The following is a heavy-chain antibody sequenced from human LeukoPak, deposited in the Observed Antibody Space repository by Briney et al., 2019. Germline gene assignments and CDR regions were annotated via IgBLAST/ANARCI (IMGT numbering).Heavy chain of an antibody. Sequence: GASVKASCKPSGYSFYDFYIHWVRQAPGQGLAWMGWIDPNSGGRNYAQKFQGRVTMTRDTSTSTAYMVLSSLTPDDTAVYYCARGGCSGGSCYSSWFDPWGQGTLVSVSS. CDR3: ARGGCSGGSCYSSWFDP. J-gene: IGHJ5*02. CDR1: GYSFYDFY. V-gene: IGHV1-2*02. D-gene: IGHD2-15*01. CDR2: IDPNSGGR.